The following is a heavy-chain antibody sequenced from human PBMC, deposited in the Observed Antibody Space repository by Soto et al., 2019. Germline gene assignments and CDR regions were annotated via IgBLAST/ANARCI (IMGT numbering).Heavy chain of an antibody. CDR2: IYSGGNT. CDR3: ARVGLTDSRHRLDAFDI. J-gene: IGHJ3*02. Sequence: EVQLVESGGGLVQPGGSLRLSCAASGLPVSSNYMSWVRQAPGKGLEWVSLIYSGGNTFYAASVRGLFTISRDNSKNTLYLQVHSLGDEDTAIYYCARVGLTDSRHRLDAFDIWGQGTMVTVSS. D-gene: IGHD4-4*01. V-gene: IGHV3-66*01. CDR1: GLPVSSNY.